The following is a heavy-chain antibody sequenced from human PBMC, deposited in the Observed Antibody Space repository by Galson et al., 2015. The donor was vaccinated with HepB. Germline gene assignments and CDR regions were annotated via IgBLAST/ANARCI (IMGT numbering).Heavy chain of an antibody. Sequence: SLRLSCAASGFTFSSYSMNWVRQAPGKGLEWVSYISSSSSYANYADSVKGRFTISRDNAKNSLYLQMNSLRAEDTAVYYCAREGYDTDAFDIWGQGTMVTVSS. CDR2: ISSSSSYA. V-gene: IGHV3-21*05. D-gene: IGHD3-22*01. J-gene: IGHJ3*02. CDR1: GFTFSSYS. CDR3: AREGYDTDAFDI.